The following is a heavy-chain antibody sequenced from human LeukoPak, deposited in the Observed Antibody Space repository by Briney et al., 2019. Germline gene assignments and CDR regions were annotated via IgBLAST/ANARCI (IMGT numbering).Heavy chain of an antibody. V-gene: IGHV3-7*04. D-gene: IGHD3-22*01. CDR1: GFTFSSYS. J-gene: IGHJ4*02. CDR3: ARVRYYYDSSGYLKY. Sequence: GGSLRLSCAASGFTFSSYSMNWVRQAPGKGLEWVANIKQDGSEKYYVDSVKGRFTISRDDAKNSLYLQMNSLRAEDTAVYYCARVRYYYDSSGYLKYWGQGTLVTVSS. CDR2: IKQDGSEK.